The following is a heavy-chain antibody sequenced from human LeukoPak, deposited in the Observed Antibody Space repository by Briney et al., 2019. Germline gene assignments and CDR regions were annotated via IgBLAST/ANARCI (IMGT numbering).Heavy chain of an antibody. CDR2: INPNSGGT. CDR1: GYTFTGYY. Sequence: GASVKVSCKASGYTFTGYYVHWVRQAPGQGLEWMGYINPNSGGTNYAQKFQGRVTMTRDTSISTAYMELSRLTSDDTAVYYCGRLRTSDDYWGQGTLVTVSS. V-gene: IGHV1-2*02. J-gene: IGHJ4*02. D-gene: IGHD1-14*01. CDR3: GRLRTSDDY.